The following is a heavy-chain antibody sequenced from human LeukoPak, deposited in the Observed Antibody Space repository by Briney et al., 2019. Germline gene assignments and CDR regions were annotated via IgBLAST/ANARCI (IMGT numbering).Heavy chain of an antibody. CDR1: GYTFTGYY. Sequence: ASVKVSCKASGYTFTGYYMHWVRQAPGQGLEWMGWINPNSGGTNYAQKFQGRVTMTRDTSISTAYMELSRLRSDDTAVYYCARENLAYDLFSSDGMDVWGQGTTVTVSS. CDR2: INPNSGGT. CDR3: ARENLAYDLFSSDGMDV. D-gene: IGHD3-3*01. J-gene: IGHJ6*02. V-gene: IGHV1-2*02.